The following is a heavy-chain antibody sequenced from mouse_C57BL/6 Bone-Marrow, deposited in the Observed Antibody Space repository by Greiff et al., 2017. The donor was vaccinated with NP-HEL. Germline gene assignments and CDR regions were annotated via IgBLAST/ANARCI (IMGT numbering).Heavy chain of an antibody. CDR1: GYTFTSYG. Sequence: VKLQESGAELARPGASVKLSCKASGYTFTSYGISWVKQRTGQGLEWIGEIYPRSGNTYYNEKFKGKATLTADKSSSTAYMELRSLTSEDSAVYFCARWPTGYYFDYWGQGTTLTVSS. J-gene: IGHJ2*01. D-gene: IGHD4-1*02. CDR2: IYPRSGNT. CDR3: ARWPTGYYFDY. V-gene: IGHV1-81*01.